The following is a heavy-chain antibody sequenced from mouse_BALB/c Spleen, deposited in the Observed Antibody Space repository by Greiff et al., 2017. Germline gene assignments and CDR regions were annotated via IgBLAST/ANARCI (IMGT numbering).Heavy chain of an antibody. V-gene: IGHV5-9-3*01. Sequence: EVKLMESGGGLVKPGGSLKLSCAASGFTFSSYAMSWVRQTPEKRLEWVATISSGGSYTYYPDSVKGRFTISRDNAKNTLYLQMSSLRSEDTAMYYCARHSGTAYAMDYWGQGTSVTVSS. CDR1: GFTFSSYA. CDR3: ARHSGTAYAMDY. D-gene: IGHD4-1*01. CDR2: ISSGGSYT. J-gene: IGHJ4*01.